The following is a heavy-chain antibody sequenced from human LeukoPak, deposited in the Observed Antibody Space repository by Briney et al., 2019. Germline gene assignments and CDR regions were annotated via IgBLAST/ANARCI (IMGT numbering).Heavy chain of an antibody. CDR2: INHSGST. CDR1: VGSFSGYY. J-gene: IGHJ5*02. CDR3: ARGAWGRWFDP. Sequence: SETLSLTCAVYVGSFSGYYWSWIRQPPGKGLEWIGEINHSGSTNHNPSLKSRVTISVDTSKNQFSLKLSSVTAADTAVYYCARGAWGRWFDPWGQGTLVTVSS. V-gene: IGHV4-34*01. D-gene: IGHD3-16*01.